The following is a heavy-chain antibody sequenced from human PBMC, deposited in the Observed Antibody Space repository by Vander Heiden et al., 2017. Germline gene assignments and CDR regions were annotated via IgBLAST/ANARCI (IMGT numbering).Heavy chain of an antibody. CDR2: ISWNSGRI. CDR3: AKDSGGGQWLLYLAPDF. Sequence: EVKLVESGGGLVKPGRSRRLSCQGFGLALDDDAMTWVRQAPGKGLEWVSGISWNSGRIGYADSVKGRFTISRDNAKNSLYLQMNSLRVGDTALYYCAKDSGGGQWLLYLAPDFWGQGTLVTVSS. J-gene: IGHJ4*02. CDR1: GLALDDDA. D-gene: IGHD3-3*01. V-gene: IGHV3-9*01.